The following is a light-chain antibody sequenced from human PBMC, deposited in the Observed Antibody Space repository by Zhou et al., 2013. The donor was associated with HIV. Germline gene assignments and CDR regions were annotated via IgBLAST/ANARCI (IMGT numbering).Light chain of an antibody. V-gene: IGKV1-8*01. Sequence: AIRMTQSPSSLSASTGDRVTITCRASQGISSYLAWYQQKPGKAPKLLIYAASTLQSGVPSRFSGSGSGTDFTLTISCLQSEDFATYYCQQYYSYPRTFGQGPRWNTN. J-gene: IGKJ1*01. CDR3: QQYYSYPRT. CDR2: AAS. CDR1: QGISSY.